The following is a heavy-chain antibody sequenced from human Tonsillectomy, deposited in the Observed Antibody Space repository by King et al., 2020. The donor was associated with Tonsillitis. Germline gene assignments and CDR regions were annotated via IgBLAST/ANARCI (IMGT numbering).Heavy chain of an antibody. V-gene: IGHV4-34*01. J-gene: IGHJ4*02. D-gene: IGHD3-22*01. CDR1: GGSFSGYY. CDR2: INHSGST. Sequence: VQLPQWGAGLLKPSETLSLTCAVYGGSFSGYYWSWIRQPPGKGLEWIGEINHSGSTNYNPSLKSRVTISVDASKNQFSLKLRSVTAADTAVYYCARRQPYYYDSSDSFDYWGQGTLVTVSS. CDR3: ARRQPYYYDSSDSFDY.